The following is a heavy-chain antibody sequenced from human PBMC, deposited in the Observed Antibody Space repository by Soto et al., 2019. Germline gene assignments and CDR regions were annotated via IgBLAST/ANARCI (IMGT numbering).Heavy chain of an antibody. D-gene: IGHD2-21*01. J-gene: IGHJ4*02. CDR2: ISGSGGST. Sequence: GGSLRLSCAASGFTFSSYAMSWVRQAPGKGLEWVSAISGSGGSTYYADSVKGRFTISRDNSKNTLYLQMNSLRAEDTAVYYCAKGVEVGGVVVIRYYFDYWGQGTLVTVSS. CDR1: GFTFSSYA. CDR3: AKGVEVGGVVVIRYYFDY. V-gene: IGHV3-23*01.